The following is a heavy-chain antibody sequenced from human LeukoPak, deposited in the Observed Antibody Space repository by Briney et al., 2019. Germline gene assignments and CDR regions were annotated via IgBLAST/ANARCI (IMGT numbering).Heavy chain of an antibody. V-gene: IGHV3-7*01. CDR2: IKQDGSEK. D-gene: IGHD2-2*01. J-gene: IGHJ4*02. CDR3: AKAGVPAACDY. Sequence: GGSLRLSCAASGFTFSSYWMNWFRQAPGKGLEWVANIKQDGSEKYYGDSVKGRFTISRDNAKNSLYLQMNILRVEDTAVYYCAKAGVPAACDYWGQGTLLTVSS. CDR1: GFTFSSYW.